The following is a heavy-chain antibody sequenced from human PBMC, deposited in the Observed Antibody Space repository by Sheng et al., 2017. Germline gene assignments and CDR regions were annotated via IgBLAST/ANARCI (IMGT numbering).Heavy chain of an antibody. CDR3: ASDFGGSYQGAFDY. V-gene: IGHV4-38-2*01. CDR2: IYHSGST. Sequence: QVQLQESGPGLVKPSETLSLTCAVSGYSISSGYYWGWIRQPPGKGLEWIGSIYHSGSTYYNPSLKSRVTISVDTSKNQFSLKLSSVTAADTAVYYCASDFGGSYQGAFDYWGQGTLVTVSS. D-gene: IGHD1-26*01. CDR1: GYSISSGYY. J-gene: IGHJ4*02.